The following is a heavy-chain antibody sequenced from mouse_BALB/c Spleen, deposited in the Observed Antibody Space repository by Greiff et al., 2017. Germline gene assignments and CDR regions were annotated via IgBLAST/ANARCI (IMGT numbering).Heavy chain of an antibody. V-gene: IGHV2-9*02. D-gene: IGHD2-1*01. CDR3: DSPEIVHGNYVAYFAY. J-gene: IGHJ3*01. CDR2: IWAGGST. CDR1: GFSLTSYG. Sequence: VKLQESGPGLVAPSQSLSITCTVSGFSLTSYGVHWVRQPPGKGLEWLGVIWAGGSTNYNSALMSRLSISKDNSKSQVFLQMNSLQTDDTAMYYCDSPEIVHGNYVAYFAYWGQGTLVTVSA.